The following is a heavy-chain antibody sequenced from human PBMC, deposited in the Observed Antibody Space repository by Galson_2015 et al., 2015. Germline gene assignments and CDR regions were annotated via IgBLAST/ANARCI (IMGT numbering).Heavy chain of an antibody. CDR2: VSGSGSST. J-gene: IGHJ4*02. CDR1: GFPFSIYA. V-gene: IGHV3-23*01. Sequence: SLRLSCAASGFPFSIYAMTWVRQAPGKGLEWVSGVSGSGSSTFYADSVKGRFTISRDKSKNTLYLQMNSLRAEDTAIYYCASQRPWGRWTGGPFDYWGQGALVTVSS. D-gene: IGHD7-27*01. CDR3: ASQRPWGRWTGGPFDY.